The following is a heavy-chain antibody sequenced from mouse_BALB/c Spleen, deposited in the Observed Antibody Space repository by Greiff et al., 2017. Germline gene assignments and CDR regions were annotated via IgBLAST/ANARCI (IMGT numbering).Heavy chain of an antibody. V-gene: IGHV1-69*02. Sequence: QVQLQQPGAELVKPRASVKLSCKASGYTFTSYWMHWVKQRPGQGLEWIGEIDPSDSYTNYNQKFKGKATLTVDKSSSTAYMQLSSLTSEDSAVYYCAVGAMDYWGQGTSVTVSS. CDR3: AVGAMDY. J-gene: IGHJ4*01. CDR2: IDPSDSYT. CDR1: GYTFTSYW.